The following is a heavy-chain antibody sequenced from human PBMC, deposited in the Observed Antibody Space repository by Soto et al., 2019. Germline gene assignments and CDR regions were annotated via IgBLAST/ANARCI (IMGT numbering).Heavy chain of an antibody. J-gene: IGHJ6*02. CDR1: GFTFSSYA. V-gene: IGHV3-23*01. D-gene: IGHD6-6*01. CDR2: ISGSGGST. CDR3: ARSFGSSLLDGMDV. Sequence: QPGGSLRLSCAASGFTFSSYAMSWVRQAPGKGLEWVSAISGSGGSTYYADSVKGRFTISRDNSKNTLYLQMNSLRAEDTAVYYCARSFGSSLLDGMDVWGQGTTVTVSS.